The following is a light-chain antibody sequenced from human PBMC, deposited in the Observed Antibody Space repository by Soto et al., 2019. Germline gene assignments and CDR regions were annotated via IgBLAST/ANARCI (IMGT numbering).Light chain of an antibody. CDR3: HQYHIYLVT. V-gene: IGKV1-5*03. J-gene: IGKJ4*01. Sequence: DIQMTQSPSTLSASVGDRVTITCRASQSVSTWLAWYQQKPGKAPKLLIHKASTLENGGPSRFSGSGSGTDFTLTISSLQPDDFATYYCHQYHIYLVTFGGGTKVEIK. CDR1: QSVSTW. CDR2: KAS.